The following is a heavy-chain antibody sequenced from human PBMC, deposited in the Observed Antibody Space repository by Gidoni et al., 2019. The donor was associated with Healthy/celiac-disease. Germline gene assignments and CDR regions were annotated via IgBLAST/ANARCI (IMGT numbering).Heavy chain of an antibody. D-gene: IGHD2-2*01. J-gene: IGHJ4*02. V-gene: IGHV3-23*01. Sequence: APGKGLEWVSAISGSGGSTYYADSVKGRFTISRDNSKNTLYLQMNSLRAEDTAVYYCAKEGVVPAATYFDYWGQGTLVTVSS. CDR3: AKEGVVPAATYFDY. CDR2: ISGSGGST.